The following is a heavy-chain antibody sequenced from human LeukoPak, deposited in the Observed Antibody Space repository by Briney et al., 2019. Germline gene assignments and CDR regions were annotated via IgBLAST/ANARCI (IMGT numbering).Heavy chain of an antibody. V-gene: IGHV1-18*01. CDR3: ARARGYYYDSSAGAADY. CDR2: ISAYNGNT. J-gene: IGHJ4*02. Sequence: ASVKVSCKASGYTFTSYGISWVRQAPGQGLEWMGWISAYNGNTNYAQKLQGRVTMTTDTSTSTAYLELRSLRSDDTAVYYCARARGYYYDSSAGAADYWAREPWSPSPQ. D-gene: IGHD3-22*01. CDR1: GYTFTSYG.